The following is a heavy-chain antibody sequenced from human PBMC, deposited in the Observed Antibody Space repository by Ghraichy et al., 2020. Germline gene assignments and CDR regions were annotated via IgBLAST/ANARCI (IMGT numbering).Heavy chain of an antibody. CDR3: ARDSYYGDYLYYYYGMDV. V-gene: IGHV3-7*03. CDR2: IKQDGSEK. Sequence: GEPLNISCAASGFTFSSYWMSWVRQAPGKGLEWVANIKQDGSEKYYVDSVKGRFTISRDNAKNSLYLQMNSLRAEDTAVYYCARDSYYGDYLYYYYGMDVWGQGTTVTVSS. J-gene: IGHJ6*02. D-gene: IGHD4-17*01. CDR1: GFTFSSYW.